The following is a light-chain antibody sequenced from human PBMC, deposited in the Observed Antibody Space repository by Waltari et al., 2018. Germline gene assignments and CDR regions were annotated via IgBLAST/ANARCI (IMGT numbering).Light chain of an antibody. CDR2: APS. V-gene: IGKV1-39*01. CDR3: QPNYRTPPP. CDR1: QSISSY. J-gene: IGKJ4*01. Sequence: DIQMTQSPSSLSASVGDRVTITCRASQSISSYLNWYQQKPGKATKLLIYAPSNLQSGAPSRFRCRGFWDDFPFNIRRPQPENFANFQRQPNYRTPPPFRGGTKVEIK.